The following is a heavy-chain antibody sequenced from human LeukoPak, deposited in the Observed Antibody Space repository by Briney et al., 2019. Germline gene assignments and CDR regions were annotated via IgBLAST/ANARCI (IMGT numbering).Heavy chain of an antibody. Sequence: PSETLSVTCTVSGGSISRSSYYWGWIRQAPGKGLEWIGSIYYSGSAYYNPPLKSRVTISGDTSKNQFSLKLSSVTAADTAVYYCARDLGYCSGGSCYSSNLIYYYYMDVWGKGTTVTVSS. CDR1: GGSISRSSYY. J-gene: IGHJ6*03. V-gene: IGHV4-39*07. D-gene: IGHD2-15*01. CDR2: IYYSGSA. CDR3: ARDLGYCSGGSCYSSNLIYYYYMDV.